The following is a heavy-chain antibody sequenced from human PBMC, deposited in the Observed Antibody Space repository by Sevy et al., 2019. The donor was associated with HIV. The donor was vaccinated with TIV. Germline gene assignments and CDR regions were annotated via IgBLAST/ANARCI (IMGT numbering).Heavy chain of an antibody. J-gene: IGHJ6*02. Sequence: ASVKVSCKASGYTFTGYYMHWVRQAPGQGLEWMGRINPNSGGTNYAQKFQGRVTMTRETSISTAYMELSRLRSDDTAVYYCARKEVVVVVVASFYGMDVWGQGTTVTVSS. CDR3: ARKEVVVVVVASFYGMDV. CDR1: GYTFTGYY. V-gene: IGHV1-2*06. CDR2: INPNSGGT. D-gene: IGHD2-15*01.